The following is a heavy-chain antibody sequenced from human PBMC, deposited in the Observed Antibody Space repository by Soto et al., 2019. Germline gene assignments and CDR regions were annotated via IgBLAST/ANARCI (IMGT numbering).Heavy chain of an antibody. D-gene: IGHD2-15*01. V-gene: IGHV3-23*01. J-gene: IGHJ4*02. Sequence: EVQLLESGGGLVQPGGSLRLSCAASGFTFSSYAMGWVRQAPGPGLEGVSVIDGSGGDTSLADSVKGRCTISRDNSENTLYLHMNSLRAEDTARYYCVKETVAAAYVETSPFDFWGQGIQVTVSS. CDR1: GFTFSSYA. CDR3: VKETVAAAYVETSPFDF. CDR2: IDGSGGDT.